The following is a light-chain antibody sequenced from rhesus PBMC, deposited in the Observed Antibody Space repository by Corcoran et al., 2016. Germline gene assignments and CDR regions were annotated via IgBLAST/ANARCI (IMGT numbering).Light chain of an antibody. CDR3: QQYNNWRT. CDR2: DAS. J-gene: IGKJ1*01. Sequence: EIVMTQSPATLSMSPGERATLSCRSSQSINSYVAWYQQKLYKPPRLPINDASSRATGIPDRFSGSGSGTDFTLIISSLEPEDVGIYYCQQYNNWRTFGQGTKVEIK. CDR1: QSINSY. V-gene: IGKV3S9*01.